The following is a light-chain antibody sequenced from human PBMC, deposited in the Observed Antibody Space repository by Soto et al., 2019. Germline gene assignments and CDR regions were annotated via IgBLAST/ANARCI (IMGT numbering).Light chain of an antibody. V-gene: IGLV2-14*01. J-gene: IGLJ1*01. CDR2: DVG. CDR3: NSYRTVSTYV. Sequence: QSALTQPASVSGSPGQSITIACTGTSSDIGGYNFVSWYQQHPSKAPKLLIYDVGNRPSGVSNRFSGYKSGNTASLTISGLQAEDEAHYYCNSYRTVSTYVFGTGTKLTVL. CDR1: SSDIGGYNF.